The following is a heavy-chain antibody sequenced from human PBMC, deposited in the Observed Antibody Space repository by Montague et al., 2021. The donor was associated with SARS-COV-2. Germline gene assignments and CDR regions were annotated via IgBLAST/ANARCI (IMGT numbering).Heavy chain of an antibody. CDR1: GGSISSYY. J-gene: IGHJ3*02. D-gene: IGHD3-22*01. V-gene: IGHV4-59*01. CDR3: AREVRYYYDSSGPGAFDI. Sequence: SETLSLTCTVSGGSISSYYWSWIRQPPGQGLEWIGFIYYSGSTNYNSSLTRRVTISVATSKNQFSLKLSAVTAADTAVYYCAREVRYYYDSSGPGAFDIWGQGTMVTVSS. CDR2: IYYSGST.